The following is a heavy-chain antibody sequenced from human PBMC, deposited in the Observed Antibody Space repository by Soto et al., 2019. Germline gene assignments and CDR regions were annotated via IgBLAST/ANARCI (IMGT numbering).Heavy chain of an antibody. CDR3: AGGGDIVVVPAAIRSLSYYMDV. D-gene: IGHD2-2*01. J-gene: IGHJ6*03. CDR1: GFTFSSYG. Sequence: PGGSLRLSCAASGFTFSSYGMHWVCQAPGKGLEWVAVIWYDGSNKYYADSVKGRFTISRDNSKNTLYLQMNSLRAEDTAVYYCAGGGDIVVVPAAIRSLSYYMDVWGKGTTVTVSS. CDR2: IWYDGSNK. V-gene: IGHV3-33*01.